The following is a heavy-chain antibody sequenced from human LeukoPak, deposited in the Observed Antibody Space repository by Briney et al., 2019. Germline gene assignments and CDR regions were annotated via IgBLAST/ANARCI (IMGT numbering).Heavy chain of an antibody. CDR3: ARVELPSLDIVVVPAAINLGGWFDP. Sequence: GASVKVSCKASGGTFSSYAISWVRQAPGQGLEWMGGIIPIFGTANYAQKFQGRVTITADESTSTAYMELSSLRSEDTAVYYCARVELPSLDIVVVPAAINLGGWFDPWGQGTPVTVSS. D-gene: IGHD2-2*02. V-gene: IGHV1-69*13. CDR2: IIPIFGTA. CDR1: GGTFSSYA. J-gene: IGHJ5*02.